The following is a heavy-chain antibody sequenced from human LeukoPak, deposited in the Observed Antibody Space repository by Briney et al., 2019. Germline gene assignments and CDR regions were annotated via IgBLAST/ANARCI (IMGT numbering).Heavy chain of an antibody. Sequence: SETLSLTCAVSGGSISSSNWWSWVRQPPGKGLEWIGEIYHSGSTFYNPSLKSRVTISVDTSKNQFSLKLSSVTAADTAVYYCARTGPYYGSGSWRTYYFDYWGQGTLVTVSS. V-gene: IGHV4-4*02. D-gene: IGHD3-10*01. CDR3: ARTGPYYGSGSWRTYYFDY. CDR1: GGSISSSNW. CDR2: IYHSGST. J-gene: IGHJ4*02.